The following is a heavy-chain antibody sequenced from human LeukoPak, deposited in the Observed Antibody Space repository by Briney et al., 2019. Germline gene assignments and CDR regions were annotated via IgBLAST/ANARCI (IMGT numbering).Heavy chain of an antibody. D-gene: IGHD3-10*01. CDR1: GYNFTTFW. Sequence: GESLKISCKTSGYNFTTFWIGWVRQMPGKGLEWMGIIYPADSDTRYSPSFQGQVTISADKSIYTAYLHWNSLKASDTAMYYCASFHISGKSYNGLHYWGQGTPVTVSS. CDR2: IYPADSDT. CDR3: ASFHISGKSYNGLHY. J-gene: IGHJ4*02. V-gene: IGHV5-51*01.